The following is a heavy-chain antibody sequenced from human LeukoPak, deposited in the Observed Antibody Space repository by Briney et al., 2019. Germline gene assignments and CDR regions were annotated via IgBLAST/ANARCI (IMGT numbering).Heavy chain of an antibody. V-gene: IGHV3-23*01. CDR2: IIGSGGST. J-gene: IGHJ4*02. CDR1: GFTFSSYA. Sequence: AGGSLRLSCAASGFTFSSYAMSWVRQAPGKGLESLSAIIGSGGSTYYADSVKGRFTISRDNSKNTLYLQMNSLRAEDTAVYYCAKVWSGSFFDYWGQGTLVTVSS. CDR3: AKVWSGSFFDY. D-gene: IGHD1-26*01.